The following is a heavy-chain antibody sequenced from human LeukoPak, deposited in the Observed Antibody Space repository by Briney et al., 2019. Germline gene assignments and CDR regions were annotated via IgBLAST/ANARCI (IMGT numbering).Heavy chain of an antibody. V-gene: IGHV3-30*03. CDR3: ARDRGSSGWYFAFDI. CDR2: ISHDGSNK. D-gene: IGHD6-19*01. J-gene: IGHJ3*02. CDR1: GFTFSSYG. Sequence: GGSLRLSCAASGFTFSSYGMHWVRQAPGKGLEWVAVISHDGSNKYYADSVKGRFTISRDNSKNTLYLQMNSLRAEDTAVYYCARDRGSSGWYFAFDIWGQRTMVTVSS.